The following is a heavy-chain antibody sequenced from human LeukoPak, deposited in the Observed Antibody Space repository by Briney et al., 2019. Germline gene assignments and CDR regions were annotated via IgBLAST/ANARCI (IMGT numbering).Heavy chain of an antibody. CDR2: ISSSSSTI. CDR3: ARGSYPDVDTAMAYDY. D-gene: IGHD5-18*01. V-gene: IGHV3-48*01. J-gene: IGHJ4*02. Sequence: GGSLRLSCAASGFTFSSYSMNWVRQAPGKGLEWVSYISSSSSTIYYADSVKGRFTISRDNAKNSLYLQMNSLRAEDTAVYYCARGSYPDVDTAMAYDYWGQGTLVTVSS. CDR1: GFTFSSYS.